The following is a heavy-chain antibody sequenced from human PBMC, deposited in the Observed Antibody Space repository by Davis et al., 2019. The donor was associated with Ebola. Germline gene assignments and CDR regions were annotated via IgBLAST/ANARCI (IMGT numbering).Heavy chain of an antibody. V-gene: IGHV3-30*18. CDR3: AKDMVTAAGILDY. D-gene: IGHD6-13*01. Sequence: GESLKISCAASGFTFSSYGMHWVRQAPGKGLEWVAVISYDGSNKYYADSVKGRFTISRDNAKNSLYLQMNSLRAEDTALYYCAKDMVTAAGILDYWGQGTLVTVSS. J-gene: IGHJ4*02. CDR2: ISYDGSNK. CDR1: GFTFSSYG.